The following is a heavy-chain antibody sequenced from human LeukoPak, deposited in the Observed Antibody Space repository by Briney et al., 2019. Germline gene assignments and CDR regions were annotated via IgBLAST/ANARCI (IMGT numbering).Heavy chain of an antibody. V-gene: IGHV3-30-3*01. Sequence: GGSLRLSCAASGFTFSSYAMHWVRQAPGKGLEWVAVISYDGSNKYYADSVKGRFTISRDNSKNTLYLEMNGLRAEDTAVCYCARDKIGNYYDFWSGYSDLDYWGQGTLVTVSS. CDR2: ISYDGSNK. CDR3: ARDKIGNYYDFWSGYSDLDY. J-gene: IGHJ4*02. D-gene: IGHD3-3*01. CDR1: GFTFSSYA.